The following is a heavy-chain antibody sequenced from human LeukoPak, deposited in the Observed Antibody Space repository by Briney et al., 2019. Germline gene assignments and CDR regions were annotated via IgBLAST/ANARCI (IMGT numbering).Heavy chain of an antibody. CDR2: IYSGGDT. V-gene: IGHV3-66*01. D-gene: IGHD6-19*01. CDR1: GFSFSTYA. Sequence: GGSLRLSCATSGFSFSTYAMSWVRQAPGKGLEWVSVIYSGGDTYYADSVKGRFTISRDNSKNMIYLEMSSLKAEDTAVYYCARERSLEIAVAGTIFDYWGQGTLVTVSS. J-gene: IGHJ4*02. CDR3: ARERSLEIAVAGTIFDY.